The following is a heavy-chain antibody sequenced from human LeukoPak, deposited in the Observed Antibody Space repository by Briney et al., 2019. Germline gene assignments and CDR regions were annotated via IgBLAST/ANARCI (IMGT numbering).Heavy chain of an antibody. CDR1: GVSINSYY. CDR2: IYYSGST. Sequence: NPSETLSLTCTVSGVSINSYYWNWIRQPPGKGLEWIRYIYYSGSTDYNPSLKSRVTISIDTSKNQFSLNLSSVTAADTAVYYCARDDASSSSFDYWGQGTLVTVSS. V-gene: IGHV4-59*01. J-gene: IGHJ4*02. D-gene: IGHD6-6*01. CDR3: ARDDASSSSFDY.